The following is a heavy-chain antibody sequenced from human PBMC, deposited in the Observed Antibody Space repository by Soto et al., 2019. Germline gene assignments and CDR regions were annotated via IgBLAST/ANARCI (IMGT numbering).Heavy chain of an antibody. CDR3: AGISTVTTTGDDAFDI. J-gene: IGHJ3*02. Sequence: GGSLRLSCAASGFTFSSYGMHWVRQAPGKGLEWVAVIWYDGSNKYYADSVKGRFTISRDNSKNTLYLQMNSLRAEDTAVYYCAGISTVTTTGDDAFDIWGQATMVTVSS. CDR1: GFTFSSYG. V-gene: IGHV3-33*01. CDR2: IWYDGSNK. D-gene: IGHD4-17*01.